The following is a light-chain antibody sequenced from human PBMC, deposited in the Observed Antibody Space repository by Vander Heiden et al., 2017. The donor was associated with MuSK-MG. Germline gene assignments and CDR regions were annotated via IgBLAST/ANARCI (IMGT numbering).Light chain of an antibody. CDR1: QSISSY. CDR3: QECLRSPLT. V-gene: IGKV1-39*01. Sequence: DIQMTQSPSSLSASVGDRVTLTCRASQSISSYLNWYQQKPGKAPKLLIYTASSLQSRVPSRLSRTGSGTDFTLTMRSLQPEDFTRYYCQECLRSPLTFGGGTKVEIK. J-gene: IGKJ4*01. CDR2: TAS.